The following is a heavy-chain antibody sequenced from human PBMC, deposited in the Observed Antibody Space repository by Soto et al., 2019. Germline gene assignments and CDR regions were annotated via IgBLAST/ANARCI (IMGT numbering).Heavy chain of an antibody. CDR2: IDHSGST. CDR1: GGSIRSGGYS. Sequence: QLQLQESGSGLVKPSQTVSLTCAVSGGSIRSGGYSWSWIRQPPGKGLEWIGYIDHSGSTYYNPSLKCRGSIASDTSKNQLSLKLTSVTAADTAVYYCARDPSGSGPNFDYWGQGALVIVSS. D-gene: IGHD3-10*01. J-gene: IGHJ4*02. V-gene: IGHV4-30-2*01. CDR3: ARDPSGSGPNFDY.